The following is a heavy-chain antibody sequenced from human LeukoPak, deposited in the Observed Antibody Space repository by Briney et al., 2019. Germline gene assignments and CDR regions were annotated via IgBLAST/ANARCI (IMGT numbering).Heavy chain of an antibody. D-gene: IGHD5-12*01. V-gene: IGHV3-21*04. CDR1: GFTFSSYS. Sequence: GGSLRLSCAASGFTFSSYSMNWVRQAPGKGLEWVSSISSSSSYIYYADSVKGRFTISRDNSKNTLYLQMNSLRAEDTAVYYCAKDFNSGYANYWGQGTLVTVSS. CDR2: ISSSSSYI. J-gene: IGHJ4*02. CDR3: AKDFNSGYANY.